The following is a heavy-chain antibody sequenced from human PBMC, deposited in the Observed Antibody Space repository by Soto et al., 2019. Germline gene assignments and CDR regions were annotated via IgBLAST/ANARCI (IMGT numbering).Heavy chain of an antibody. CDR1: GFTFSRNG. CDR3: ARARIWYWWKLLRVLPKAFDI. V-gene: IGHV3-64*01. CDR2: ISSNGGST. J-gene: IGHJ3*02. Sequence: GGPLRLSCAAPGFTFSRNGMYWVRQSPGRGLEYVSAISSNGGSTYYANSVKGRFTISRDNSKNTLYLHMGSLRAEDMAVYYCARARIWYWWKLLRVLPKAFDIRGQRT. D-gene: IGHD2-15*01.